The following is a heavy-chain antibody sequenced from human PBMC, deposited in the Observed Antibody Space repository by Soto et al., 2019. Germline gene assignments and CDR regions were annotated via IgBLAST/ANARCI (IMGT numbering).Heavy chain of an antibody. CDR1: AFTFRSYA. CDR3: AKVRPLRDCTSTSCLGAFDI. V-gene: IGHV3-23*01. J-gene: IGHJ3*02. CDR2: ITASADTT. D-gene: IGHD2-2*01. Sequence: GGSLRLSCEGSAFTFRSYAMSWVRQAPGKGLEWVSAITASADTTYYADSVKGRFTISRDNSKNTLYLRMNSLRAEDTAVYYCAKVRPLRDCTSTSCLGAFDIWGQGTMVTVSS.